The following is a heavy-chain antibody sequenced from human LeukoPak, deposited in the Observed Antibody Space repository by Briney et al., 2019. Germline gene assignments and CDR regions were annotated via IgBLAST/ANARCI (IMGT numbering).Heavy chain of an antibody. CDR3: ARCSGGSCYSLYYYGMDV. D-gene: IGHD2-15*01. CDR1: GYTFTSYG. CDR2: ISAYNGNT. Sequence: ASVKVSCKASGYTFTSYGISWVRQAPGQGLEWMGWISAYNGNTNYAQKLQGRVTMTTDTSTSTAYMELRSLRSEDTAVYYCARCSGGSCYSLYYYGMDVWGQGTTVTVSS. J-gene: IGHJ6*02. V-gene: IGHV1-18*01.